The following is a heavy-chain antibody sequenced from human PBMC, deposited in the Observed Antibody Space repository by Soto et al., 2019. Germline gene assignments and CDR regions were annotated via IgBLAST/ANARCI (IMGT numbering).Heavy chain of an antibody. CDR3: ARGDSPYVWFNEF. Sequence: QEQLVQSGAEVKKPGSSVKVSCKDSGGLFSSYAISWLRQAPGQGLEWMGGIIPVFGTPYYAQQFQGRVTITADESTNTAYMELSSLTSEDTAMYYCARGDSPYVWFNEFWGQGSLVTVSS. J-gene: IGHJ4*02. D-gene: IGHD3-16*01. V-gene: IGHV1-69*01. CDR1: GGLFSSYA. CDR2: IIPVFGTP.